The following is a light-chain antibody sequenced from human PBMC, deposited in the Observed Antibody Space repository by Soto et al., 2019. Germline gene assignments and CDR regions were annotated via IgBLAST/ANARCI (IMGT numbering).Light chain of an antibody. CDR3: SSYSNFTTLYV. CDR2: DVT. Sequence: QTVLTQPASLSGSPGQSITISCTGTSRDVGGYNYVSWYQHHPGKVPKLVIYDVTKRPSGVSDRFSGSKSGNTASMTISGLQAEDEADYYCSSYSNFTTLYVFGTGTKVTV. J-gene: IGLJ1*01. CDR1: SRDVGGYNY. V-gene: IGLV2-14*03.